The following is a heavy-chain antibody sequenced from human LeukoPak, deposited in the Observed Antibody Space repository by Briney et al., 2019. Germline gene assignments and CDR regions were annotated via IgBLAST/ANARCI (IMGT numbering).Heavy chain of an antibody. D-gene: IGHD2-8*01. J-gene: IGHJ4*02. CDR1: GFTFSDYY. V-gene: IGHV3-11*01. CDR3: ARPLRGSYNGPGGY. Sequence: PGGSLRLSCAASGFTFSDYYMSWIRQAPGKGLEWVSYISGSGTAIYYADSVKGRFTISRDNAKNSLYLQMNSLRAEDTAVYYCARPLRGSYNGPGGYWGQGTLVTVSS. CDR2: ISGSGTAI.